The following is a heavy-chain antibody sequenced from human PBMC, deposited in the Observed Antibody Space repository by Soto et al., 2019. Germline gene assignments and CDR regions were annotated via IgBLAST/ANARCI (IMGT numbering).Heavy chain of an antibody. Sequence: PXGSLLLSGAASGFTFSSYSMNWVRQAPGKGLEWVSYISSNSSTIYYADSVKGRFTISRDNAKNSLYLQMNSLRDEDTAVYYCARGPYDFWSGSDAGWFDPWGQGTLVTVSS. CDR2: ISSNSSTI. CDR1: GFTFSSYS. CDR3: ARGPYDFWSGSDAGWFDP. J-gene: IGHJ5*02. D-gene: IGHD3-3*01. V-gene: IGHV3-48*02.